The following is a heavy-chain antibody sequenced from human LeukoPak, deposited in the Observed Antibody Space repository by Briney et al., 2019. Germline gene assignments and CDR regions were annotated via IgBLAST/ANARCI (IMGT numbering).Heavy chain of an antibody. CDR2: ISNSGGIT. V-gene: IGHV3-23*01. CDR3: ARPQYEIWSGYLMINH. CDR1: GFTFSSYA. Sequence: GGSLRLSCAASGFTFSSYAMSWVRQAPERGLEWVSAISNSGGITYSADSVKGRFTISRDNSKSTVYLQMNSLRAEDTAVYYCARPQYEIWSGYLMINHWGQGTLVTVSS. D-gene: IGHD3-3*01. J-gene: IGHJ5*02.